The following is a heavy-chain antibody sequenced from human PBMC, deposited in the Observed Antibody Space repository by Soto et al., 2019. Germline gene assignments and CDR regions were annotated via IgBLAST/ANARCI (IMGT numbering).Heavy chain of an antibody. J-gene: IGHJ5*02. Sequence: ASVKVSCKASGGTFSSYAISWVRQAPGQGLEWMGVINPSDNSTTYAQKFQGRVTMTRDMSTNTVYMELTSLRSEDTAVYYCARARGWFDPWGQGTLVTVSS. V-gene: IGHV1-46*01. CDR1: GGTFSSYA. CDR2: INPSDNST. D-gene: IGHD3-10*01. CDR3: ARARGWFDP.